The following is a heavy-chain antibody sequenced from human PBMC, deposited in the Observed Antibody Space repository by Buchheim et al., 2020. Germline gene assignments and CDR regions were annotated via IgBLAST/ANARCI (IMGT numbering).Heavy chain of an antibody. D-gene: IGHD2-8*01. J-gene: IGHJ4*02. Sequence: QVQLVQSGAEVKKPGASVKVSCKASGYTFTGYYMHWVRQAPGQGLEWMGWINPNSGGTYYAQKFQGRVTMTRDTSISTAYMELSRLRSDDTAVYYCAREGSRGWVLMVFGYWGQGTL. CDR3: AREGSRGWVLMVFGY. V-gene: IGHV1-2*02. CDR1: GYTFTGYY. CDR2: INPNSGGT.